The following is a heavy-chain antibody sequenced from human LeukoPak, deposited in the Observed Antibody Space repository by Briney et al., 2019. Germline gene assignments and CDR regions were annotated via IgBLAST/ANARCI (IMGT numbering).Heavy chain of an antibody. J-gene: IGHJ3*02. D-gene: IGHD3-22*01. V-gene: IGHV3-23*01. Sequence: GGTLRLSCAASGFTFSSYGMSWVRQAPGKGLEWVSAISGSGGSTYYADSVKGRFTISRDNSKNTLYLQMNSLRAEDTAVYYCATYYYDSSEAGAFDTWGQGTMVTVSS. CDR3: ATYYYDSSEAGAFDT. CDR2: ISGSGGST. CDR1: GFTFSSYG.